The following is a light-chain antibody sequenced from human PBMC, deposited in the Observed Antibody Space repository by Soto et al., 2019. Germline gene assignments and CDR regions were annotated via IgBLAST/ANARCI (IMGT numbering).Light chain of an antibody. CDR3: QQYGSSPPVT. J-gene: IGKJ3*01. Sequence: EIVLTQSPGTLSLSPGERATLSCRASQSVTGSYLAWYQQKPGQAPRLLIYGASSRASGIPDRFSGSGSGTDFTLTISRLEPEVFAVYYCQQYGSSPPVTFGPGTKVDMK. CDR2: GAS. V-gene: IGKV3-20*01. CDR1: QSVTGSY.